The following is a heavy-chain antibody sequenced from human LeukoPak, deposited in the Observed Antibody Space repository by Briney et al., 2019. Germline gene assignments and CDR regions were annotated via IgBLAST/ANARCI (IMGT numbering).Heavy chain of an antibody. V-gene: IGHV3-21*01. CDR2: ISSSSSYI. CDR1: GFTFSSYS. CDR3: ARAISSSGWSRDAFDI. J-gene: IGHJ3*02. D-gene: IGHD6-19*01. Sequence: GGSLRLSCAASGFTFSSYSMNWVRQAPGKGLEWVSSISSSSSYIYYADSVKGRFTISRDNAKNSLYLQMNGLRAEDTAVYYCARAISSSGWSRDAFDIWGQGTMVTVSS.